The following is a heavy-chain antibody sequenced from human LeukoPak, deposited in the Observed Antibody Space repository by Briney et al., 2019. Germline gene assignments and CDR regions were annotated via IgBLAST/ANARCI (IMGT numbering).Heavy chain of an antibody. CDR2: IYYSGST. J-gene: IGHJ5*02. CDR3: ARVGDYGVRFDP. V-gene: IGHV4-39*07. D-gene: IGHD4-17*01. CDR1: GGSISSSSYY. Sequence: PSETLSLTCTVSGGSISSSSYYWGWIRQPPGKGLEWIGSIYYSGSTDYNPSLKSRVTISVDTSKNQFSLKLSSVTAADTAVYYCARVGDYGVRFDPWGQGTLVTVSS.